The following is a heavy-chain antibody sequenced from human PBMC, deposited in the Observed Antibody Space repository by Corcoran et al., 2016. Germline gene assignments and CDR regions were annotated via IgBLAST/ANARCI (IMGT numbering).Heavy chain of an antibody. CDR1: GFTFSSYG. CDR2: IWYDGSNK. CDR3: GGAYDGEDNQAGECYYGMGV. Sequence: QVQLVESGGGVVQPGRSLRLSCAASGFTFSSYGMHWVRQAPGKGLEWVEVIWYDGSNKYYADSVKGRFTISRDNSKNTQYLQMNSLRAEDKVVDDCGGAYDGEDNQAGECYYGMGVWGQGTTVT. D-gene: IGHD3-10*01. V-gene: IGHV3-33*01. J-gene: IGHJ6*02.